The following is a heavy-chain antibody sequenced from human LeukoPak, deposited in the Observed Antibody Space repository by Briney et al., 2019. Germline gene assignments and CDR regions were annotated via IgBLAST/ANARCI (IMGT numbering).Heavy chain of an antibody. Sequence: PGRSLRLSCAASGFTFDDYAMHWVRQAPGKGLEWVAVIWNDGSDTYYADSVKGRFTISRDESKNTMYLQLNSLRIEDTAVYYCARETGQRTFDYWGQGTLVTVSS. D-gene: IGHD1-1*01. CDR2: IWNDGSDT. J-gene: IGHJ4*02. CDR3: ARETGQRTFDY. CDR1: GFTFDDYA. V-gene: IGHV3-33*08.